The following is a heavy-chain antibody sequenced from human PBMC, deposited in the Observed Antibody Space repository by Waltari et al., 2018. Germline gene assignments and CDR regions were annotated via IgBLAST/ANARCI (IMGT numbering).Heavy chain of an antibody. CDR2: IYTSGST. J-gene: IGHJ5*02. CDR3: ARGGLGGDYAFDP. Sequence: QVQLQESGPGLVKPSQTLSLTCTVSGGSISSGSYYWSWIRPPAGKGLEWIGRIYTSGSTNSNPPLKSRVTISVDTSKNQFSLKLSSVTAADTAVYYCARGGLGGDYAFDPWGQGTLVTVSS. CDR1: GGSISSGSYY. V-gene: IGHV4-61*02. D-gene: IGHD4-17*01.